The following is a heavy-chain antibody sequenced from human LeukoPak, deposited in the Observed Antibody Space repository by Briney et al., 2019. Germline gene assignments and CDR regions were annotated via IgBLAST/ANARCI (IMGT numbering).Heavy chain of an antibody. D-gene: IGHD3-10*01. V-gene: IGHV3-64*01. J-gene: IGHJ4*02. CDR3: ARDSGGSGTGPH. Sequence: GGALRLSCAASGFTFSGYAMHWGRQAPGRGREYVSAISSNGGSTYYENYVKGRFTISRDNSKNTLYLQMGSLRAEDMAVYYCARDSGGSGTGPHWGQGTLVTVSS. CDR1: GFTFSGYA. CDR2: ISSNGGST.